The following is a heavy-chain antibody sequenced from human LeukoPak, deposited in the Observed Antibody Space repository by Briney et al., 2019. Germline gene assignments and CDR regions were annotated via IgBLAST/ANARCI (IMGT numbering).Heavy chain of an antibody. J-gene: IGHJ4*02. CDR3: ARSPRGSYGDYQYYFDY. D-gene: IGHD4-17*01. V-gene: IGHV1-69*13. CDR1: GGTFSSYA. CDR2: IIPIFGTA. Sequence: SVKVSCKASGGTFSSYAISWVRQAPGQGLEWMGGIIPIFGTANYAQKFQGRVTITADESTSTAYMELSSLRSEDTAVYYCARSPRGSYGDYQYYFDYWGQGTLVTVSS.